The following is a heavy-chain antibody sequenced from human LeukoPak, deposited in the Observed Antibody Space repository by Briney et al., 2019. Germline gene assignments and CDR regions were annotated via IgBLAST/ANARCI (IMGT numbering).Heavy chain of an antibody. CDR1: GYTFTSYG. Sequence: ASVKVSCKASGYTFTSYGISWVRQAPGQGLEWMGWISAYNGNTNYAQKLQGRVTMTTDTSTSTAYMELRSLRSDDTAVYYCASSRGTLYYYYGMDVWGQRTTVTVSS. CDR2: ISAYNGNT. V-gene: IGHV1-18*01. J-gene: IGHJ6*02. D-gene: IGHD1-7*01. CDR3: ASSRGTLYYYYGMDV.